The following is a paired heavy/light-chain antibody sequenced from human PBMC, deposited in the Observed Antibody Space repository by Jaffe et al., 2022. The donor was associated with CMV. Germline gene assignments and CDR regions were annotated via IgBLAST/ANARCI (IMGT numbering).Light chain of an antibody. CDR3: QQFGTYPIT. Sequence: DIQLTQSPSFLSASVGDRVTITCRASQGISSYLAWYQQKPGKAPQVLIYAASTLQSGVPSRFSGSGSGTEFTLRISSLQPEDFATYYCQQFGTYPITFGQGTRLEIK. J-gene: IGKJ5*01. V-gene: IGKV1-9*01. CDR2: AAS. CDR1: QGISSY.
Heavy chain of an antibody. CDR3: ASGRGHESGDNVFAY. V-gene: IGHV4-59*01. CDR1: GGSMNTYY. D-gene: IGHD4-17*01. J-gene: IGHJ4*02. Sequence: QVQLQESGPGLVKPSETLSLTCTVSGGSMNTYYWSWIRQPPGGGLEWIGYIYSSGSTNYNPSLKSRVTMSVDTSKNHFSLTLSSVTAADTAMYYCASGRGHESGDNVFAYWGQGTPVTVSS. CDR2: IYSSGST.